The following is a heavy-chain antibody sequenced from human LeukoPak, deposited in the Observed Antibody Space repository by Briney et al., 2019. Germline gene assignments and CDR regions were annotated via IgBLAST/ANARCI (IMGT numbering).Heavy chain of an antibody. CDR1: GGSISSSSYY. J-gene: IGHJ4*02. CDR3: ASLPGDYPGAFFDY. V-gene: IGHV4-39*07. CDR2: IYYSGST. Sequence: PSETLSLTCTVSGGSISSSSYYWGWIRQPPGKGLEWIGSIYYSGSTYYNPSLKSRVTISVDTSKNQFSLKLSSVTAADTAVYYCASLPGDYPGAFFDYWGQGTLVTVSS. D-gene: IGHD4-17*01.